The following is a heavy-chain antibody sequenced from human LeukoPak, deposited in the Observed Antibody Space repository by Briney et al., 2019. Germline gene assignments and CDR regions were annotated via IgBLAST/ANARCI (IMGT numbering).Heavy chain of an antibody. CDR1: GGTFSSYA. J-gene: IGHJ4*02. CDR2: IIPILGIA. CDR3: ARDPKSNSGSRWPGVDY. Sequence: GASVKVSCKASGGTFSSYAISWVRQAPGQGLEWMGRIIPILGIANYAQKFQGRVTITADKSTSTAYMELSSLRSEDTAVYYCARDPKSNSGSRWPGVDYWGQGTLVTVSS. D-gene: IGHD3-10*01. V-gene: IGHV1-69*04.